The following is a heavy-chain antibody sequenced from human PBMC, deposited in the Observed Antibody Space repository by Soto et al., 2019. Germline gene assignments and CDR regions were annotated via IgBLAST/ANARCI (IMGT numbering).Heavy chain of an antibody. CDR2: ISSSSSTI. CDR1: GVTFNSYS. J-gene: IGHJ4*02. CDR3: ARDLTVVTRYYFDY. V-gene: IGHV3-48*01. Sequence: EVQLVESGGGLVQPGGYLRFSCAASGVTFNSYSMNWVRQAPGKGLEWVSYISSSSSTIYYADSVKGRFTISRDNAKNSLYLQMNSLRAEDTAVYYCARDLTVVTRYYFDYWGQGTLVTVSS. D-gene: IGHD2-21*02.